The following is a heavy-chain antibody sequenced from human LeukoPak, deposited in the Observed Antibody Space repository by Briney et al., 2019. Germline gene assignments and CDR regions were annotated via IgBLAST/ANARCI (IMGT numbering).Heavy chain of an antibody. V-gene: IGHV1-8*03. CDR1: GYTFTSYY. CDR3: ARRLKGYYDSSGYYLDY. J-gene: IGHJ4*02. CDR2: MNPNSGNT. D-gene: IGHD3-22*01. Sequence: ASVKVSCKASGYTFTSYYINWVRQATGQGLEWMGWMNPNSGNTGYAQKFQGRVTITRNTSISTAYMELSSLRSEDTAVYYCARRLKGYYDSSGYYLDYWGQGTLVTVSS.